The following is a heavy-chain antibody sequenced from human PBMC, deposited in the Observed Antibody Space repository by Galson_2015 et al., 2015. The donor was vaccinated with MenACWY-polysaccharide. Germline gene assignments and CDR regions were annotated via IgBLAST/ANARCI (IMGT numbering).Heavy chain of an antibody. CDR1: GFSLSTSGVG. J-gene: IGHJ3*02. CDR2: IYWDDDK. Sequence: PALVKPTQTLTLTCTFSGFSLSTSGVGVGWIRQPPGKALEWLALIYWDDDKRYSPSLKSRLTITKDTSKNQVVLTMTNMDPVDTGTYYCAHTYGEQTPDAFDIWGQGTMVTVSS. D-gene: IGHD4-17*01. CDR3: AHTYGEQTPDAFDI. V-gene: IGHV2-5*02.